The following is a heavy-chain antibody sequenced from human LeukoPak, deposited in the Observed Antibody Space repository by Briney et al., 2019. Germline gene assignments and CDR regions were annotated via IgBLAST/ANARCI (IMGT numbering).Heavy chain of an antibody. J-gene: IGHJ4*02. Sequence: SETLSLTCAVSGESFSGYYWSWFRQPPGKGLEWIGEINHSGSTNYNPSLTSRATISVDASKNQFYLRMTSVTAADTAIYYCAKGRWEVPDYWGQGTLVFVSS. D-gene: IGHD1-26*01. V-gene: IGHV4-34*01. CDR2: INHSGST. CDR1: GESFSGYY. CDR3: AKGRWEVPDY.